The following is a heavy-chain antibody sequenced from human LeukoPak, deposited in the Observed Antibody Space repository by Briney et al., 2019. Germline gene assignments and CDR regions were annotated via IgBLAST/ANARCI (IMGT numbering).Heavy chain of an antibody. CDR3: ARDPYQDAFDI. D-gene: IGHD2-2*01. V-gene: IGHV4-4*07. CDR2: FYISGST. Sequence: KSSETLSLTCTVSGGSISSYYWSWIRQPAGKGLEWIGRFYISGSTNYNPSLKSRVTMSVDTSKNQFSLKLSSVTAADMAVYYCARDPYQDAFDIWGQGTLVTVSS. J-gene: IGHJ3*02. CDR1: GGSISSYY.